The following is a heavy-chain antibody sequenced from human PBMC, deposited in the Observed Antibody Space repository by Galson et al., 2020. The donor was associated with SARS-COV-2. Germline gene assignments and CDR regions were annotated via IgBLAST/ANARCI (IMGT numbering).Heavy chain of an antibody. Sequence: GESLKISCKGSGYTFTSYWIGWVRQMPGKGLEWMGFIYPGDSDTTYSPSFQGQVTISADKSISTAYLQWSSLKASDTAIYYCARGYCSGDKCLRGPDYYFYGMDIWGQGTTVTVSS. CDR1: GYTFTSYW. J-gene: IGHJ6*02. D-gene: IGHD2-15*01. CDR2: IYPGDSDT. CDR3: ARGYCSGDKCLRGPDYYFYGMDI. V-gene: IGHV5-51*01.